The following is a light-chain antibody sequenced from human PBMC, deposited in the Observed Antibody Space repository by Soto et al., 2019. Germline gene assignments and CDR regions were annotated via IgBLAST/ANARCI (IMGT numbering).Light chain of an antibody. CDR2: AVS. J-gene: IGKJ1*01. V-gene: IGKV1-5*01. CDR3: QQHNSFSVT. Sequence: LPIPPSPSSLSASVVDSVPLPCRASQSMSSWLAWYQQKPGKAPKLLIYAVSALQRGVPPRFSGSGSGTEFTLTISSLQPEDFATYYCQQHNSFSVTFGQGTKVDIK. CDR1: QSMSSW.